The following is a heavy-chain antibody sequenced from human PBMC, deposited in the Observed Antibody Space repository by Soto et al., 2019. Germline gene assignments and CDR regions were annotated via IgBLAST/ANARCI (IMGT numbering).Heavy chain of an antibody. CDR1: GGSISSSSYY. CDR2: IYYSGST. J-gene: IGHJ3*02. D-gene: IGHD3-16*02. CDR3: ARVPALHDYVWGTYRLHAFDI. V-gene: IGHV4-39*01. Sequence: SETLSLTCTVSGGSISSSSYYWGWIRQPPGKGLEWIGSIYYSGSTYYNPSLKSRVTISVDTSKNQFSLKLSSVTAADTAVYYCARVPALHDYVWGTYRLHAFDIWGQGTMVTVSS.